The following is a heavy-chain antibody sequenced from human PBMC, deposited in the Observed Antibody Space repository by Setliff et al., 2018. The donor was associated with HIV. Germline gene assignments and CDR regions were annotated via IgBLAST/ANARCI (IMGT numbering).Heavy chain of an antibody. CDR2: ISSNIIYI. CDR1: GFTLSTYT. D-gene: IGHD6-13*01. V-gene: IGHV3-21*01. J-gene: IGHJ4*02. Sequence: PGGSLRLSCAASGFTLSTYTMNWVRQAPGKGLEWISSISSNIIYIYYADSVKGRFFVSRDDAKNSLFLQMNSLRTEDTAVYFCARVRARYSSSWSFDYWGQGTPVTVSS. CDR3: ARVRARYSSSWSFDY.